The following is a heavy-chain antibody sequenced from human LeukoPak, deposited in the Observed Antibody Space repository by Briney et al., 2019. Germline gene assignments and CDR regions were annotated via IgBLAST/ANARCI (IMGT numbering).Heavy chain of an antibody. V-gene: IGHV1-2*02. D-gene: IGHD3-22*01. CDR3: ARDYYDSSGYLGY. CDR1: GYTFTSYY. Sequence: ASVKVSCKASGYTFTSYYMHWVRQAPGQGLEWMGWINPNSGGTNYAQKFQGRVTMTRDTSISTAYMELSRLRSDDTAVYYCARDYYDSSGYLGYWGQGTLVTVSS. CDR2: INPNSGGT. J-gene: IGHJ4*02.